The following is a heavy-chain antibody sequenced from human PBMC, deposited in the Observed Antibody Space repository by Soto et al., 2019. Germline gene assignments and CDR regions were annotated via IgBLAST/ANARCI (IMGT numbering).Heavy chain of an antibody. CDR3: AKRSPMTDYGMDV. Sequence: ESGGGVVQRGRSLRLSCAASGFTFSSYGMHWVRQAPGKGLEWVAVISYDGSNKYYADSVKGRFTISRDNSKNTLYLQMNSLRAEDTAVYYCAKRSPMTDYGMDVWGQGTTVTVSS. V-gene: IGHV3-30*18. CDR1: GFTFSSYG. J-gene: IGHJ6*02. CDR2: ISYDGSNK. D-gene: IGHD3-22*01.